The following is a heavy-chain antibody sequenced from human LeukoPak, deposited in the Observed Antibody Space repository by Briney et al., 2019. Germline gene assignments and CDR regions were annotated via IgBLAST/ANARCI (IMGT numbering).Heavy chain of an antibody. CDR3: ARAAIAAARIYYYMDV. Sequence: PGGSLRLSCAASGFTFSSYGMHWVRQAPGKGLEWVAFIRYEGSNKYYADSVKGRFTISRDNSKNTLYLQMNSLRVDDTAVYYCARAAIAAARIYYYMDVWGKGTTVTVSS. J-gene: IGHJ6*03. V-gene: IGHV3-30*02. D-gene: IGHD6-13*01. CDR2: IRYEGSNK. CDR1: GFTFSSYG.